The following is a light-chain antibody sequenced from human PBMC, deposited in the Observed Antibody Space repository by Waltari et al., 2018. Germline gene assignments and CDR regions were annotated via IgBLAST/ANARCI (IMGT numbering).Light chain of an antibody. CDR2: LGS. V-gene: IGKV2-28*01. CDR1: QSLLHSNGYTY. CDR3: LQDIQLPLT. J-gene: IGKJ4*01. Sequence: DIVMTQTPLSLPVTPGEPASISCRSSQSLLHSNGYTYLFWYRQKPGQSPQLLIYLGSNRASGVPDRFSGSGSGTDFTLKISRVEAEDVGVYYCLQDIQLPLTFGGGTKVEIK.